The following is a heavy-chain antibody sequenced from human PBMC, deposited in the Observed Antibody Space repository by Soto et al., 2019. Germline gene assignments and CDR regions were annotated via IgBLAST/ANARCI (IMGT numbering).Heavy chain of an antibody. CDR3: ATHRDGATYYFDY. D-gene: IGHD1-26*01. CDR1: TFTFTSSA. Sequence: SVKVSCKASTFTFTSSAVQWVRLARGQRLEWIGWVVVGSGNTKYAQNFQERVTITRDMSSGTAYLELSSLRSEDTAVYYCATHRDGATYYFDYWGQGTLVTVSS. J-gene: IGHJ4*02. CDR2: VVVGSGNT. V-gene: IGHV1-58*01.